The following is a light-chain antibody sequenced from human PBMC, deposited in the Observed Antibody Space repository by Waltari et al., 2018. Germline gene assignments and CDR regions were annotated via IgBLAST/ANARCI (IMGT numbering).Light chain of an antibody. CDR2: GAS. CDR3: QQANSFPLT. CDR1: QDINNW. V-gene: IGKV1-12*01. J-gene: IGKJ4*01. Sequence: DIQMTPSPSSVSASVGDRVTITCRATQDINNWLAWYQQKPGKAPNLLIYGASILQSGVPSRFSGSGSGTDFTLTISSLQPEDFAIYYCQQANSFPLTFGGGTKVEIK.